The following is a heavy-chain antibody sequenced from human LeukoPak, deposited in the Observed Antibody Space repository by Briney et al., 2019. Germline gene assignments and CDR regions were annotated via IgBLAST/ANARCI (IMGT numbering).Heavy chain of an antibody. J-gene: IGHJ3*02. D-gene: IGHD3-22*01. Sequence: ASVKVSCKASGYTFTGYYMHWVRQAPGQGLEWMGWINPNSGGTNYAQKFQGRVTMTRDTSISTAYMELSRLRSDDTAVYYCARDIYYDSSGYYNDAFDIWGQGTMVTVSS. CDR2: INPNSGGT. V-gene: IGHV1-2*02. CDR1: GYTFTGYY. CDR3: ARDIYYDSSGYYNDAFDI.